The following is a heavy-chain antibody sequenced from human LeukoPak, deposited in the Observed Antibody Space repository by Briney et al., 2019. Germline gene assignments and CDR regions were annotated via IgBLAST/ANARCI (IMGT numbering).Heavy chain of an antibody. CDR1: GGSISSYY. V-gene: IGHV4-59*08. CDR3: ARLRRALGWTHDY. J-gene: IGHJ4*02. CDR2: IYYSGST. D-gene: IGHD4-23*01. Sequence: SETLSLTCTVSGGSISSYYWSWIRQPPGKGLEWIGYIYYSGSTNYNPSLKSRVTISVDTSKNQFSLKLSSVTAADTAVYYCARLRRALGWTHDYWGQGTLVTVSS.